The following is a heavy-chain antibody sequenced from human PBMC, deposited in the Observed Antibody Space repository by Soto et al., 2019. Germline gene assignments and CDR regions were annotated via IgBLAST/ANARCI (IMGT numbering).Heavy chain of an antibody. J-gene: IGHJ4*02. CDR2: IKDGRYT. V-gene: IGHV4-34*01. Sequence: QVQLQQWGAGLLKPSETLSLNCAVNGGSLSGYYWSWIRQPPGKGLELIGEIKDGRYTNYSPSLKSRATISSDTSNNQFSLRLNSVTAADTGLYYCARGQEGVVATHWDQGALVTVSS. CDR3: ARGQEGVVATH. CDR1: GGSLSGYY. D-gene: IGHD5-12*01.